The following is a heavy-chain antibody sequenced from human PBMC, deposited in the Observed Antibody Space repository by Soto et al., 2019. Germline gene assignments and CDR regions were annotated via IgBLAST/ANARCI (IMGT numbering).Heavy chain of an antibody. CDR1: SGSISNAAYS. CDR2: IYPSGMP. V-gene: IGHV4-30-2*01. Sequence: PWETLSLTCTVSSGSISNAAYSWSWIRQPPGKGLEWIGYIYPSGMPFYNPSLRSRITISIDRSNDQFSLNLKSVTAADTAVYYCARERGGYGLFDSWGQGTLVTVSS. D-gene: IGHD5-18*01. J-gene: IGHJ4*02. CDR3: ARERGGYGLFDS.